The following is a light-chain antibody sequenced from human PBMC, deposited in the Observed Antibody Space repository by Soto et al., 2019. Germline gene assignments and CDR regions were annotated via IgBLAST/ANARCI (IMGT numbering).Light chain of an antibody. V-gene: IGKV3-20*01. CDR3: QQYGSSPET. J-gene: IGKJ1*01. CDR1: QTVSGAY. Sequence: IGMRQAPATLSVSPLERATLSCRASQTVSGAYLAWYRQKPGQAPRLLIYDVSRRATGIPDRFSGSGSGTDFTLTVSRLEPEDFAVYYCQQYGSSPETFGQGTKVDIK. CDR2: DVS.